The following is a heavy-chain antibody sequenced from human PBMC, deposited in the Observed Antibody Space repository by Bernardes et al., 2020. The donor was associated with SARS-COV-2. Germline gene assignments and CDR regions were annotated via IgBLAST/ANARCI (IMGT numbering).Heavy chain of an antibody. Sequence: WGSLRLSCAASGYTFSSYWMHWVRQAPGKGLVWVSRISGDGRTTTYADPVKGRFTISRDNARNTVYLQMNNLRDEDTAVYYCVRGPSDGHGRFEYWGQGTLGTVSS. D-gene: IGHD4-17*01. V-gene: IGHV3-74*01. J-gene: IGHJ4*02. CDR1: GYTFSSYW. CDR2: ISGDGRTT. CDR3: VRGPSDGHGRFEY.